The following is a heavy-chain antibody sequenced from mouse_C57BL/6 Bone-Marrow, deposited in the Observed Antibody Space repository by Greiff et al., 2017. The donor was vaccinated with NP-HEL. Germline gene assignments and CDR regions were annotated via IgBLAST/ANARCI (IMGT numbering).Heavy chain of an antibody. Sequence: QVQLQQPGAELVRPGTSVKLSCKASGYTFTSYWMHWVKQRPGQGLEWIGVIDPSDSYTNYNQKFKGKATLTVDTSSSTAYMQLSSLTSEDSAVYYCARSGRITTVDYWGQGTTLTVSS. CDR3: ARSGRITTVDY. CDR1: GYTFTSYW. V-gene: IGHV1-59*01. J-gene: IGHJ2*01. CDR2: IDPSDSYT. D-gene: IGHD1-1*01.